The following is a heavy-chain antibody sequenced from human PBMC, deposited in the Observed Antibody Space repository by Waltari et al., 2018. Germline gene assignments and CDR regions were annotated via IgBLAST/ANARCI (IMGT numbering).Heavy chain of an antibody. J-gene: IGHJ4*02. Sequence: QVQLQESGPGLVKPSETLSLTCAVSGYSISSGYYWGWIRQPPGKGREWSGSIYHSGSTYYNPSLKSRVTISVDTSKNQFSLKLSSVTAADTAVYYCVVRPLVGPRRFDYWGQGTLVTVSS. CDR1: GYSISSGYY. CDR3: VVRPLVGPRRFDY. D-gene: IGHD1-26*01. CDR2: IYHSGST. V-gene: IGHV4-38-2*01.